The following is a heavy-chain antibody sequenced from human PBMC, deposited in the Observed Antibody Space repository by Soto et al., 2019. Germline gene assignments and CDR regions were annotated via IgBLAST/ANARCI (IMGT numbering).Heavy chain of an antibody. CDR2: IYDSGSP. D-gene: IGHD3-9*01. CDR3: ARGVGSSPPRY. J-gene: IGHJ4*02. V-gene: IGHV4-59*01. CDR1: GGSISVYY. Sequence: SETLSLTCTISGGSISVYYWSWIRQSPGQGLEWIGYIYDSGSPYYNPSLKTRVTISADTSKNQISLKLTSATAADTAVYFCARGVGSSPPRYWGRGTLVT.